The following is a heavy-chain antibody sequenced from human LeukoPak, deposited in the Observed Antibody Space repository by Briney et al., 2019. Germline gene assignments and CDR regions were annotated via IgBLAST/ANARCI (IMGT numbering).Heavy chain of an antibody. CDR3: ARHAGVDYTHDY. CDR1: GYSISSSYY. J-gene: IGHJ4*02. V-gene: IGHV4-39*01. CDR2: IYYSGST. Sequence: PSETLSLTCIVSGYSISSSYYWGWIRQPPGKGLEWIGSIYYSGSTYYNPSLKSRVTISVDTSKNQFSLKLSSVTAADTAVYYCARHAGVDYTHDYWGQGTLVTVSS. D-gene: IGHD4-11*01.